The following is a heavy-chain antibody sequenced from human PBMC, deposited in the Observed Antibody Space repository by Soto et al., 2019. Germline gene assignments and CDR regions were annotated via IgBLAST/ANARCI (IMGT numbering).Heavy chain of an antibody. Sequence: PSETLSLTCSVSGGSMSEYFWSWIRQSPGKGLEWIGYIYYLGSTDYNPSLKSRVTVSVDTSKNQFSLKLSSVTAADTAVYYCARGRLTMVRGVIMAPFDYWGQGTLVTVSS. V-gene: IGHV4-59*12. J-gene: IGHJ4*02. D-gene: IGHD3-10*01. CDR1: GGSMSEYF. CDR2: IYYLGST. CDR3: ARGRLTMVRGVIMAPFDY.